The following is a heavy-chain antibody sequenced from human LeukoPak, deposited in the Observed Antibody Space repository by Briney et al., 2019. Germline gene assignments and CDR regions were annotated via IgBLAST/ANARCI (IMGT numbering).Heavy chain of an antibody. CDR3: ARLIVVAPAAFPGMDV. D-gene: IGHD2-2*01. V-gene: IGHV3-53*01. Sequence: PGGSLRLSCAASGFTVSSNYMSWVRQAPGKGLEWVSVIYSGGSTYYADSVKGRFTISRDNSKNTLYLQMNSLRAEDTAVYYCARLIVVAPAAFPGMDVWGQGTTVTVSS. J-gene: IGHJ6*02. CDR1: GFTVSSNY. CDR2: IYSGGST.